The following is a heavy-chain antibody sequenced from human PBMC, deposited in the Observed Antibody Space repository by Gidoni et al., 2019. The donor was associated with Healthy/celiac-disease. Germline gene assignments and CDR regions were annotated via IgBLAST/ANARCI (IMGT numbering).Heavy chain of an antibody. CDR2: IYYSGST. CDR1: GGSISRYY. Sequence: QVQLQESGPGLVKPSETLSLTCTVSGGSISRYYWSWIRQPPGKGLEWSGYIYYSGSTNYNPSLKSRVTISVDTSKNQFSLKLSSVTAADTAVYYCARDMGRDGYNLDYWGQGTLVTVSS. J-gene: IGHJ4*02. V-gene: IGHV4-59*01. CDR3: ARDMGRDGYNLDY. D-gene: IGHD5-12*01.